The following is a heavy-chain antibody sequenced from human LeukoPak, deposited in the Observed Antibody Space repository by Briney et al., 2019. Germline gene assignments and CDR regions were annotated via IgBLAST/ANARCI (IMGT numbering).Heavy chain of an antibody. CDR2: ISYNGSP. CDR1: GGSINSYN. CDR3: ARFRGTGSWHQEVFDY. Sequence: SETLSLTCTVSGGSINSYNWNWIRQPPGKGLEWIGYISYNGSPDYNPSFKSRVTMSVDTSQGQFSLRLSSVTAADTAVYYCARFRGTGSWHQEVFDYWGQGAPVTVSS. V-gene: IGHV4-59*08. J-gene: IGHJ4*02. D-gene: IGHD2-15*01.